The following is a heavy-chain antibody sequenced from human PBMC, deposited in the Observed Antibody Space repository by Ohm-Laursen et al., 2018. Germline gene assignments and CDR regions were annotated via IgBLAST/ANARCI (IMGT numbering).Heavy chain of an antibody. CDR2: ISYDGSNK. D-gene: IGHD3-3*01. CDR1: GFTFSSYG. V-gene: IGHV3-30*03. J-gene: IGHJ4*02. CDR3: ARDRLPPHYDFWSGVK. Sequence: SLRLSCAASGFTFSSYGMHWVRQAPGKGLEWVAVISYDGSNKYYADSVKGRFTISRDNSKNTLYLQMNSLRAEDTAVYYCARDRLPPHYDFWSGVKWGQGTLVTVSS.